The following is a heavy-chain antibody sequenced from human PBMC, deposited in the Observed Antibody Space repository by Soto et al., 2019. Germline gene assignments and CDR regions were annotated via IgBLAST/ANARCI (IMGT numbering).Heavy chain of an antibody. CDR1: GYTFTSYC. Sequence: ASVKVSCKGSGYTFTSYCISWVLQAPGQGLEWMGWISAYNGNTNYAQKLQGRVTMTTDTSTSTAYMELRSLRSDDTAVYYCARACSGGSCYSNFGIDYWGQGTLVTVSS. V-gene: IGHV1-18*04. CDR2: ISAYNGNT. D-gene: IGHD2-15*01. CDR3: ARACSGGSCYSNFGIDY. J-gene: IGHJ4*02.